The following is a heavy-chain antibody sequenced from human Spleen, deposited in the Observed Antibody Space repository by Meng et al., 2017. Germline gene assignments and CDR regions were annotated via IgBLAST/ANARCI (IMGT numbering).Heavy chain of an antibody. CDR2: IFHSGST. V-gene: IGHV4-4*02. CDR1: GGSISSSNW. D-gene: IGHD2-8*01. J-gene: IGHJ5*02. Sequence: VELRGAGRGLVMPSGTLSLTCAVSGGSISSSNWWSWVRHPWGKGLELIGEIFHSGSTKYNPSLKSRVTISVDKSKNQVSLKLTSVTAADTAIYYCARVAGMLSPSWLDPWGQGTLVTVSS. CDR3: ARVAGMLSPSWLDP.